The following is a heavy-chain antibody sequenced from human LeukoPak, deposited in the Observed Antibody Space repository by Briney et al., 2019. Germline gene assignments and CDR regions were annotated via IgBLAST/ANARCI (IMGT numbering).Heavy chain of an antibody. V-gene: IGHV4-39*01. J-gene: IGHJ4*02. Sequence: PSETLSLTCTVSGGSINIINYYWGWNRQPPGEGLEWIGSVYYSGSTYYSPSLKSRVTISVDTSKNQFSLKLSSVTAADTAVYYCAKHGIRYFDWLLPHFDYWGQGTLVTVSS. CDR3: AKHGIRYFDWLLPHFDY. CDR1: GGSINIINYY. CDR2: VYYSGST. D-gene: IGHD3-9*01.